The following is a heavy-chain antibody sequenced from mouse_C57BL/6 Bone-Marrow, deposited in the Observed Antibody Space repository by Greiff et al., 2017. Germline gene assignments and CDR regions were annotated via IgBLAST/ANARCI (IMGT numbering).Heavy chain of an antibody. CDR3: AHVTKVVRGTYYAMDY. V-gene: IGHV1-47*01. Sequence: QVQLQQSGAELVKPGASVKMSCKASGYTFTTYPIEWMKQNHGKSLEWIGNFHPYNDDTKYNEKFKGKATLTVEKSSSTVYLELSRLTSDDSAVYYCAHVTKVVRGTYYAMDYWGQGTSVTVSS. CDR2: FHPYNDDT. J-gene: IGHJ4*01. D-gene: IGHD1-1*01. CDR1: GYTFTTYP.